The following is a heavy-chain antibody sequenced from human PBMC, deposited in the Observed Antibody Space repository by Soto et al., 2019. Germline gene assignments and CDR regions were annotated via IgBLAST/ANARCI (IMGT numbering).Heavy chain of an antibody. Sequence: SETLSLTCAVYGGSFSGYYWSWIRQHPGKGLEWIGYIYYSGSTYYNPSLKSRVTISVDTSKNQFSLKLSSVTAADTAVYYCARDYCTNGVCYAGDAFDIWGQGTMVTVSS. J-gene: IGHJ3*02. CDR3: ARDYCTNGVCYAGDAFDI. CDR1: GGSFSGYY. CDR2: IYYSGST. D-gene: IGHD2-8*01. V-gene: IGHV4-31*11.